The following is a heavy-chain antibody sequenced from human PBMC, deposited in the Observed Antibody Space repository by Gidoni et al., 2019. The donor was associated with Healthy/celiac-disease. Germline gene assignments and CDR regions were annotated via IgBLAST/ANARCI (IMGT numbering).Heavy chain of an antibody. CDR3: ARHWTYYYDSSGSNPPDY. CDR1: GGYISSSSYY. V-gene: IGHV4-39*01. D-gene: IGHD3-22*01. CDR2: IYYSGTT. J-gene: IGHJ4*02. Sequence: QLQLQESGPGLVKPSETLSLTCTISGGYISSSSYYWGWIRQPPGKGPEWIGSIYYSGTTYYTPSLKRRVTISVDTSKNQFSLKLSSVTAADTAVYYCARHWTYYYDSSGSNPPDYWGQGTLVTVSS.